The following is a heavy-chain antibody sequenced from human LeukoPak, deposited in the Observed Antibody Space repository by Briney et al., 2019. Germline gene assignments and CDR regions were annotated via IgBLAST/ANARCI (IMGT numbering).Heavy chain of an antibody. D-gene: IGHD2-15*01. Sequence: PSGTLSLTCDVSGYSINTDYYLGWIRQPPGRGLEWIASMYHSGSAYYNPSLKSRVTISVDTSKNQLSLNLRLVTAADTAVYYCAGGGVVVAGYVEYWGQGTLVTVSS. CDR3: AGGGVVVAGYVEY. CDR1: GYSINTDYY. V-gene: IGHV4-38-2*01. J-gene: IGHJ4*02. CDR2: MYHSGSA.